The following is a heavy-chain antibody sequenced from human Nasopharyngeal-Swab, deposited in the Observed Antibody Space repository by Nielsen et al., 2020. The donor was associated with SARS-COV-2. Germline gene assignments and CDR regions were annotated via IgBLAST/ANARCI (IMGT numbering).Heavy chain of an antibody. CDR3: ARGLRRAAGFDY. CDR2: IYPGDSDT. V-gene: IGHV5-51*01. J-gene: IGHJ4*02. Sequence: ARQMPGKGLEWVGIIYPGDSDTRYSPSFQGQVTISADKSISTAYLQWSSLKASDTAMYYCARGLRRAAGFDYWGQGTLVTVSS. D-gene: IGHD2-15*01.